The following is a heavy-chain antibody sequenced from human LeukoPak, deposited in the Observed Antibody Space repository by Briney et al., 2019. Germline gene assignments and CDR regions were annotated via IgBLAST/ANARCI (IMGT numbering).Heavy chain of an antibody. V-gene: IGHV3-33*01. CDR2: VWREGKNQ. Sequence: PGGSLRLSCAAAGFTFNTYGMQGVRQAAGKGLGWVAVVWREGKNQFYADSVRGRIIVSRDNSKNTLYVQMTTLRVEDTALYYCVRERAPYDAFDIWGQGTMVTVSS. CDR3: VRERAPYDAFDI. J-gene: IGHJ3*02. CDR1: GFTFNTYG.